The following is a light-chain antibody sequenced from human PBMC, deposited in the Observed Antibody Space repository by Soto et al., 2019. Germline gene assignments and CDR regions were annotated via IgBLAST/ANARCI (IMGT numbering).Light chain of an antibody. CDR2: DAS. J-gene: IGKJ4*01. CDR1: QSVSSY. V-gene: IGKV3-11*01. CDR3: QQRSNWPLT. Sequence: EIVLTQSPATLSLSPGERATLSCRASQSVSSYLAWYQQKPGQAPRLLIYDASNRATGIPARFSGSGSGTDFTPTISSLEPEYFAVYYCQQRSNWPLTFGGGTKGEIK.